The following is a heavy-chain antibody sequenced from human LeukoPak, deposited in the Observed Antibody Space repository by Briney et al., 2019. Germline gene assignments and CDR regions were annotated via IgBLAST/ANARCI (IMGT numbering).Heavy chain of an antibody. D-gene: IGHD1-26*01. J-gene: IGHJ6*02. CDR1: GGTSSNYA. CDR2: IIPIFGPA. Sequence: GASVKVSCKASGGTSSNYAINWVRQAPGQGLEWMGGIIPIFGPAYYAQKFQGRVTFSADESTRIAYMELNSLTSEDTAVYYCAKEKWEPPYYYFGMDVWGQGTTVTVSS. CDR3: AKEKWEPPYYYFGMDV. V-gene: IGHV1-69*13.